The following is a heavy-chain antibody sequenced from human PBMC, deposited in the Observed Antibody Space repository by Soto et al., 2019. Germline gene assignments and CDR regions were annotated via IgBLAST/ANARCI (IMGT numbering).Heavy chain of an antibody. CDR2: INHSGST. CDR3: ARKGGRRSYWYFDL. D-gene: IGHD2-15*01. J-gene: IGHJ2*01. V-gene: IGHV4-34*01. CDR1: GGSFSGYY. Sequence: SETLSLTCAVYGGSFSGYYWSWIRQPPGKGLEWIGEINHSGSTNYNPSLKSRVTISVDTSKNQFSLKLSSVTAADTAVYYCARKGGRRSYWYFDLWGRGTLVTVSS.